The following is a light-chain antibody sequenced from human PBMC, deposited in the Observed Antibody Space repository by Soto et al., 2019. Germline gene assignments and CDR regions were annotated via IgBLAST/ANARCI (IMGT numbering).Light chain of an antibody. J-gene: IGKJ1*01. V-gene: IGKV3-15*01. CDR1: QSGSSN. Sequence: EIVMTQSPATLSVSPGERATLSCRASQSGSSNLAWYRQKPGQAPRLLIDGASTTTAGIPARFSGSGSGTDFTLTISRLQAEDFIMYCCQQYGSPPWTFGEGTKVDIK. CDR2: GAS. CDR3: QQYGSPPWT.